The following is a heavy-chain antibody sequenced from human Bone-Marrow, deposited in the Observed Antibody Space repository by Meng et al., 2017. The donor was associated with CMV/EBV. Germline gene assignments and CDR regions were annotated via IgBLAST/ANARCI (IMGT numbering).Heavy chain of an antibody. CDR2: INPNSGGT. CDR1: SYY. Sequence: SYYMHWVRQAPGQGLEWMGWINPNSGGTNYAQKFQGWDAMARDTSISTAYMELSRLESDDTAVYYYARAQRYCSSTSCYRGGGTIDYWGQGTLVTVSS. J-gene: IGHJ4*02. D-gene: IGHD2-2*01. V-gene: IGHV1-2*04. CDR3: ARAQRYCSSTSCYRGGGTIDY.